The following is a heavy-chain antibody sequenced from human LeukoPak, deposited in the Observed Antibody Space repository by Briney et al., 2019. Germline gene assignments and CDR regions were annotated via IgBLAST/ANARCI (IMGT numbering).Heavy chain of an antibody. CDR3: ARGDYSGSYYSSAYFDY. CDR2: IYHSGST. V-gene: IGHV4-4*02. J-gene: IGHJ4*02. Sequence: SGTLSLTCAVSGGSISSSNWWSWVRQPPGKGLEWIGEIYHSGSTNYNPSLKSRVTISVDKSKNQFSLKLSSVTAADTAMYYCARGDYSGSYYSSAYFDYWGQGTLVTVSS. CDR1: GGSISSSNW. D-gene: IGHD3-10*01.